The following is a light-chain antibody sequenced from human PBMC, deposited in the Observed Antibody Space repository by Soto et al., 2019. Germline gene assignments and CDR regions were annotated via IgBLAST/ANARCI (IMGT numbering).Light chain of an antibody. Sequence: EVVFTQSPATLSFAAWERATLSCRASQFLSSYLAWYQQKPGQPPRLLIYDTSNRATGIPARFSGSRSGTDFTLTISSLEPEDFGVYFCHQRNKFGQGTRLEIK. CDR3: HQRNK. CDR2: DTS. CDR1: QFLSSY. V-gene: IGKV3-11*01. J-gene: IGKJ5*01.